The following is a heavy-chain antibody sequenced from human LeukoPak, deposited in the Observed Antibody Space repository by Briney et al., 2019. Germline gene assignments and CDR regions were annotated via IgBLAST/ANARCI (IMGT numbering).Heavy chain of an antibody. CDR3: ARGVYGSGSYYDY. CDR1: GGSISSGNYY. D-gene: IGHD3-10*01. CDR2: IYTSGST. J-gene: IGHJ4*02. V-gene: IGHV4-61*02. Sequence: SETLSLTCTVSGGSISSGNYYWSWIRQPAGKGLQWIGRIYTSGSTNYNPSLKSRVTISVDTSKNQFSLKLSSVTAADTAVYYCARGVYGSGSYYDYWGQGTLVTVSS.